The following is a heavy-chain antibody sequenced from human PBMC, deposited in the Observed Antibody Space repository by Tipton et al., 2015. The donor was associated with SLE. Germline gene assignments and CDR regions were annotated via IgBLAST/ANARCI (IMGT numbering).Heavy chain of an antibody. CDR1: GFTFTSSS. CDR3: ARTSRWLPNFDN. V-gene: IGHV3-21*03. D-gene: IGHD5-24*01. J-gene: IGHJ4*02. Sequence: SLRLSCAPSGFTFTSSSMNWVRQAPGEGLEWVSSISSSGSYMYYADSLKGRFTISRDNAKNVLFLQMNSLRAEDTAVYYCARTSRWLPNFDNWGQGTLVTVSS. CDR2: ISSSGSYM.